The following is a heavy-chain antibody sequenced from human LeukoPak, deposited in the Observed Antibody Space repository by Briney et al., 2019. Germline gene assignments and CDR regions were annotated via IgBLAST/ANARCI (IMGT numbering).Heavy chain of an antibody. CDR3: ARHLGYCSSTSCLEYYYYYYMDV. V-gene: IGHV1-69*05. CDR1: GGTFSSYA. D-gene: IGHD2-2*01. CDR2: IIPIFGTA. Sequence: AASVKVSCKASGGTFSSYAISWVRQAPGQWLEWMGRIIPIFGTANYAQKFQGRVTITTDESTSTAYMELSSLRSEDTAVYYCARHLGYCSSTSCLEYYYYYYMDVWGKGTTVTVSS. J-gene: IGHJ6*03.